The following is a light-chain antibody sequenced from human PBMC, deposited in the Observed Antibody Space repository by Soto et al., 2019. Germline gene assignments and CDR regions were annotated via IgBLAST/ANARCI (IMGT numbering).Light chain of an antibody. CDR2: GAS. CDR1: QAISNF. J-gene: IGKJ1*01. CDR3: QNYHSAPWT. V-gene: IGKV1-27*01. Sequence: IQMTQSPSTLSASVGDRVTITCRASQAISNFLAWYQQKPGKVPKLLMYGASTLPSGVPSRFSGSGSGTDFTLTISSLKAEDVATYYCQNYHSAPWTFGQGTKVEIK.